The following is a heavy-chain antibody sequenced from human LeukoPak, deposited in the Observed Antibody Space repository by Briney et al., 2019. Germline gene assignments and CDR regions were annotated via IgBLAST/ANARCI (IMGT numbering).Heavy chain of an antibody. CDR3: ARDRGYSTFDY. CDR1: GFSFSTYW. J-gene: IGHJ4*02. D-gene: IGHD3-22*01. Sequence: GGSLRLSCAASGFSFSTYWMSWVRQAPGKGPEWVANINQDVTEKNYVDSVKGRFTISRDNARNSLYLQMNSLRVEDTAVYYCARDRGYSTFDYWGQGTLVTVSS. CDR2: INQDVTEK. V-gene: IGHV3-7*01.